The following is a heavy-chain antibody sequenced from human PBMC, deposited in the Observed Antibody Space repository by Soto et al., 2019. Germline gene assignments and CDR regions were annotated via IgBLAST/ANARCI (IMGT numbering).Heavy chain of an antibody. CDR3: AKGKRTSGRDELDLDY. CDR2: ISGDGGST. J-gene: IGHJ4*02. V-gene: IGHV3-43*02. D-gene: IGHD1-1*01. Sequence: GGSLRPSCAASGFTFADYAMDWVRQAPGKGLEWVALISGDGGSTDYADSVKGRFTISRENRKNSLYMQMNSLRTEDTALYYCAKGKRTSGRDELDLDYWGQGTLVTVSS. CDR1: GFTFADYA.